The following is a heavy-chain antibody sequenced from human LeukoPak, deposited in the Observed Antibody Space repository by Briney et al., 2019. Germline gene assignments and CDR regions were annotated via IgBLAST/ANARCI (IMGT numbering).Heavy chain of an antibody. CDR1: GFSFSGHW. V-gene: IGHV3-74*01. J-gene: IGHJ3*02. Sequence: GGSLRLSCAASGFSFSGHWMHWVRQAPGKGLVWVSRINADGSSITYADSVKGRFTISRDNARNTLYLQMNSLGVEDAAVFYCVSSEWYAAFDIWGQGTLVTVSS. D-gene: IGHD6-19*01. CDR3: VSSEWYAAFDI. CDR2: INADGSSI.